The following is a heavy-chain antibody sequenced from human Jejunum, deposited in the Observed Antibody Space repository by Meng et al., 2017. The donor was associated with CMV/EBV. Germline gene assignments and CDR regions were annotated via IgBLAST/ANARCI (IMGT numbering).Heavy chain of an antibody. J-gene: IGHJ6*02. CDR3: AREGELDYGDYGV. Sequence: SGFTFSSHSIAWVRQAPGKGLEWVSSISGFSTYIYYADSVKGRFNISRDNTKNSVYLQMNNLRAEDTAVYYCAREGELDYGDYGVWGQGTSVTVSS. V-gene: IGHV3-21*06. CDR1: GFTFSSHS. D-gene: IGHD4-17*01. CDR2: ISGFSTYI.